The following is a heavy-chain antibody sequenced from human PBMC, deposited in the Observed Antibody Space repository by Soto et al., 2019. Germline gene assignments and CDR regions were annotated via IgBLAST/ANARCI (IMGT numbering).Heavy chain of an antibody. CDR1: GFTFSSYW. Sequence: EVQLVESGGGLVQPGGSLRLSCAASGFTFSSYWMHWVRQAPGKGLVWVSRIKSDGSVTSYADSVKGRFTISRDNAKNTLLLQMNSLRAEDTAVYYCAREDIWSDDPLDYWGQGTPITVSS. J-gene: IGHJ4*02. CDR2: IKSDGSVT. CDR3: AREDIWSDDPLDY. D-gene: IGHD1-20*01. V-gene: IGHV3-74*01.